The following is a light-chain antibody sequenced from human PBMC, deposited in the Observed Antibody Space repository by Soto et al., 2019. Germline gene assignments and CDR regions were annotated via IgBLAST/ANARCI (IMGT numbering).Light chain of an antibody. CDR3: QQYSNWPPIT. CDR2: DTS. V-gene: IGKV3-15*01. Sequence: TVSCRASQSVSIHLAWYQQKPGQAPRLLIYDTSTRATGIPARFSGSGSGTEFTLTISSLQSEDFAVYYCQQYSNWPPITFGQGTRLEIK. J-gene: IGKJ5*01. CDR1: QSVSIH.